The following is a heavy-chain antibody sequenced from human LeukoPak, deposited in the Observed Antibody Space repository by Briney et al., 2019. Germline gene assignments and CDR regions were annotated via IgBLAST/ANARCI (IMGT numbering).Heavy chain of an antibody. Sequence: SETLSLTCSVSGASFSTNYWSWIRQPPGRGLEWNGYVFDSGSTNYNPSLKSRVTISVDTSTKQFSLRLSSVTAADTAVYYCARLYQQSKWKYYYYYMDVWGKGTAVTVSS. CDR3: ARLYQQSKWKYYYYYMDV. CDR1: GASFSTNY. CDR2: VFDSGST. J-gene: IGHJ6*03. V-gene: IGHV4-59*01. D-gene: IGHD1-1*01.